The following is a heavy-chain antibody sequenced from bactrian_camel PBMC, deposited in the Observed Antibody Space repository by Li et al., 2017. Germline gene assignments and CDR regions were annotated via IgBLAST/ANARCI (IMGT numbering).Heavy chain of an antibody. CDR1: GYTYSTNC. Sequence: HVQLVESGGGSVQAGGSLRLSCAASGYTYSTNCMAWFRRLPGQEREGVAAIAGDGRTNYADSVKGRFTISRDGAKNIIALQMDSLKPEDTATYYCAADLVTDEPSLVEREYYYWGQGTQVTVS. V-gene: IGHV3S53*01. J-gene: IGHJ4*01. CDR3: AADLVTDEPSLVEREYYY. CDR2: IAGDGRT. D-gene: IGHD1*01.